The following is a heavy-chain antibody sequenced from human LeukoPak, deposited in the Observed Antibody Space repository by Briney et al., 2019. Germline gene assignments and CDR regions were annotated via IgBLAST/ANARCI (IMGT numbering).Heavy chain of an antibody. V-gene: IGHV3-23*01. J-gene: IGHJ4*02. CDR3: AKGTATTGRQNFDI. Sequence: GGSLRLSCEASGFTFTSYAMHWVRQAPGKGLEWVSSITSSGDGTFYTDSLSGRFTISRDNAKKAVFLQMKSLRRGDSALYFCAKGTATTGRQNFDIWGQGTLVTVSS. CDR2: ITSSGDGT. D-gene: IGHD2-8*02. CDR1: GFTFTSYA.